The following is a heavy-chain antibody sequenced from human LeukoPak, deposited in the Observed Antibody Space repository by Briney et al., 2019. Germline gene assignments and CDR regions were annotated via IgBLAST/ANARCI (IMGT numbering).Heavy chain of an antibody. CDR2: ISGSGGST. V-gene: IGHV3-23*01. CDR1: GFTFSSYA. D-gene: IGHD1-26*01. CDR3: AKEEIAWEPDRVLGYYFDY. J-gene: IGHJ4*02. Sequence: GGSLRLSCAASGFTFSSYAMSWVRQAPGKGLEWVSAISGSGGSTYYADSVKGRFTISRDNSKNTLYLQMNSLRAEDTAVYYCAKEEIAWEPDRVLGYYFDYWGQGTLVTVSS.